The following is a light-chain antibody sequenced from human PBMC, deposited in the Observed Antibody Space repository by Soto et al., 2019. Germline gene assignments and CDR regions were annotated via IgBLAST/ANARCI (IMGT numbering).Light chain of an antibody. CDR2: WAS. CDR1: QSVLDRSNNKNY. V-gene: IGKV4-1*01. CDR3: QQYYAIPRT. Sequence: DIVMTQSPDSLAVSLGERAIINCKSSQSVLDRSNNKNYLTWYQHKPGQPPKPLIYWASTREFGVPDRFSGSGSGTDFTLTISSLQAEDVALYYCQQYYAIPRTFGQGTKVEIK. J-gene: IGKJ1*01.